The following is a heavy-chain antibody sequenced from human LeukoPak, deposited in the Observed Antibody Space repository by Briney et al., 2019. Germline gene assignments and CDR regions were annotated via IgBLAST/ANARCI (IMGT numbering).Heavy chain of an antibody. CDR3: TRDSQDSYVYYMVV. D-gene: IGHD3-10*02. CDR2: INQDGGVK. Sequence: GGSLRLSCAVSGFTFSRYRMSWVRRAPGKGPEWVANINQDGGVKYYVDSVKGRFTISRDSATNSLYLQMNSLRAEDTAVYYCTRDSQDSYVYYMVVWGKGTTVTVSS. V-gene: IGHV3-7*01. CDR1: GFTFSRYR. J-gene: IGHJ6*03.